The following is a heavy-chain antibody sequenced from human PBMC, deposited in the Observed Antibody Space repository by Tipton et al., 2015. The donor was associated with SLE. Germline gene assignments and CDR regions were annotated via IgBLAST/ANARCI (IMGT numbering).Heavy chain of an antibody. CDR3: AREDYGDFDY. D-gene: IGHD4/OR15-4a*01. Sequence: SLRLSCAASGFIVSNNYMSWVRQAPGKGLEWVSSISSSSSYIYYADSVKGRFTISRDNAKNSLYLQMNSLRAEDTAVYYCAREDYGDFDYWGQGTLVTVSS. V-gene: IGHV3-21*01. CDR2: ISSSSSYI. J-gene: IGHJ4*02. CDR1: GFIVSNNY.